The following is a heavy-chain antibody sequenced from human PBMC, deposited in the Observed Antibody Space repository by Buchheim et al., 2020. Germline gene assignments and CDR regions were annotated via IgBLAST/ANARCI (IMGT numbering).Heavy chain of an antibody. CDR2: IFHSGST. CDR3: TREIVGNTPSFDY. D-gene: IGHD2-21*01. J-gene: IGHJ4*02. V-gene: IGHV4-4*02. Sequence: QVQLQESGPGLVKPSGTLSLTCAVSGGSISSNNWWHWVRQPPGKGLEWIGEIFHSGSTNYNPSLKSRVTISVDRSETKLSPRLTSVTAADTAVYYCTREIVGNTPSFDYWGQGTL. CDR1: GGSISSNNW.